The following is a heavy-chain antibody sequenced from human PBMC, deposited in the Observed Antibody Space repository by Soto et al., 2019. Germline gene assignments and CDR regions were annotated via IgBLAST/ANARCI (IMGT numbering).Heavy chain of an antibody. V-gene: IGHV4-59*08. CDR1: YASIHNYH. CDR2: IYYTGIT. D-gene: IGHD3-10*01. Sequence: SETLSLTCTVSYASIHNYHWTWIRQPPGKGLEWIAYIYYTGITNFNPSLNSRVTISMDTYKNQFSLKLRSVTAGDTAVYYCSTLRGLGEVSPYFDFWGQGLMVTVSS. J-gene: IGHJ4*02. CDR3: STLRGLGEVSPYFDF.